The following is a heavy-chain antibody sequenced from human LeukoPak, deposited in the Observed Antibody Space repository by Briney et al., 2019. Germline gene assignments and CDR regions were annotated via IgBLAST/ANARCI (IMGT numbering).Heavy chain of an antibody. CDR3: ARVPGKSNPDFDY. D-gene: IGHD3-10*01. Sequence: QTGGSLRLSCAASGFTFSSYEMIWVRQAPGKGLEWVLYISSSGSTIYYADSVKGRFTISRDNAKNSLYLQMNSLRAEDTAVYYCARVPGKSNPDFDYWGQGTLVTVSS. CDR1: GFTFSSYE. CDR2: ISSSGSTI. V-gene: IGHV3-48*03. J-gene: IGHJ4*02.